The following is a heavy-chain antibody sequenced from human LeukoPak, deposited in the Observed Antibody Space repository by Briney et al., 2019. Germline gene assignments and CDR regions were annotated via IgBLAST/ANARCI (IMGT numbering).Heavy chain of an antibody. CDR3: ARILRNWFDP. CDR1: GGSFSGYY. J-gene: IGHJ5*02. V-gene: IGHV4-34*01. Sequence: EPSETLSLTCAVYGGSFSGYYWSWIRQPPGKGLEWIGEINHSGSTNYNPSLKSRVTISVDTSKNQFSLKLSSVTAADTAVYYCARILRNWFDPWGQGTLVTVSS. CDR2: INHSGST.